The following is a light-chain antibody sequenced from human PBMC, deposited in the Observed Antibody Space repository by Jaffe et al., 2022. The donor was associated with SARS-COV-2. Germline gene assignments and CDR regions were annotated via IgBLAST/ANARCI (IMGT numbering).Light chain of an antibody. V-gene: IGKV1-39*01. J-gene: IGKJ1*01. Sequence: DIQMTQSPSSLSASVGDRVTITCRASQNIDKYLNWYQQKPGKAPNLLIYATSTLQSGIPSRFSGSGSGIDFTLTISSLQPEDFATYYCQQSYSTPRTFGQGTKVEVK. CDR2: ATS. CDR1: QNIDKY. CDR3: QQSYSTPRT.